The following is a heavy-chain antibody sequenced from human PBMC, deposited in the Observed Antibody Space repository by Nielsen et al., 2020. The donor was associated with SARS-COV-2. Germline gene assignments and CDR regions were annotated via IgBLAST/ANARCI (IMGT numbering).Heavy chain of an antibody. J-gene: IGHJ3*02. CDR3: ARGITGTDDAFDI. CDR2: INPNSGGT. D-gene: IGHD1-20*01. Sequence: WVRQAPGQGLEWMGRINPNSGGTNYAQEFQGRVTMTRDTSISTAYMELSRLRSDDTAVYYCARGITGTDDAFDIWGQGTMVTVSS. V-gene: IGHV1-2*06.